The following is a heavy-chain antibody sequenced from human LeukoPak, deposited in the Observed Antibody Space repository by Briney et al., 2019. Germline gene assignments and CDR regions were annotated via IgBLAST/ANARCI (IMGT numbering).Heavy chain of an antibody. V-gene: IGHV4-31*03. Sequence: SQTLSLTCTVSGGSISSGGYYWSWIRQHPGKGLEWIGYIYYSGSSYYNPSLKSRVTISVDTSKNQFSLKLSSVTAADTAVYYCARDPLVDDFWSGYHGGDAFDIWGQGTMVTVSS. CDR2: IYYSGSS. CDR1: GGSISSGGYY. J-gene: IGHJ3*02. CDR3: ARDPLVDDFWSGYHGGDAFDI. D-gene: IGHD3-3*01.